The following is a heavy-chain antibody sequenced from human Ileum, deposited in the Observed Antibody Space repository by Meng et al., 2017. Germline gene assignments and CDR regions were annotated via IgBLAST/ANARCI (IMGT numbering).Heavy chain of an antibody. Sequence: GLLPESGPGLVKPSGTLSLTCAVSGVSISSAIWWGWVRQPPGKGLEWIGEIFQSGSTNYNPSLKSRVSISVDKSKNHLSLSLSSVTAADTAVYYCAKAAAYNLDIWGQGALVTVSS. V-gene: IGHV4-4*02. CDR2: IFQSGST. CDR1: GVSISSAIW. D-gene: IGHD1-14*01. J-gene: IGHJ4*02. CDR3: AKAAAYNLDI.